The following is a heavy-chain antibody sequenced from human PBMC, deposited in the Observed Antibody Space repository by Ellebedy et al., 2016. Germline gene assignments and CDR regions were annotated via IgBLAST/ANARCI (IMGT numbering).Heavy chain of an antibody. D-gene: IGHD2-15*01. J-gene: IGHJ4*02. CDR1: GFTFSDYS. CDR3: ARIIVMVVAATYYFDY. Sequence: GGSLRLSCATSGFTFSDYSMNWVRQAPGKGLEWVSYISGTSRSRNYADSVKGRFTISRDNSKNTLYLQMNSLRAEDTAVYYCARIIVMVVAATYYFDYWGQGTLVTVSS. V-gene: IGHV3-48*01. CDR2: ISGTSRSR.